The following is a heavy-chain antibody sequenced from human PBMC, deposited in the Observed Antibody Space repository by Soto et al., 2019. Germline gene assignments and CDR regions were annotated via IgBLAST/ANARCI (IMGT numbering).Heavy chain of an antibody. CDR2: ISPYTGNT. D-gene: IGHD3-22*01. J-gene: IGHJ6*02. V-gene: IGHV1-18*01. Sequence: ASVKVSCKASGSAFTRHGISWVRQAPGQGLEWVGWISPYTGNTKYVQKFQGRVTMTTDTSTNTAYMELRSLRSDDTAVYYCAAGSSGSTADYYYYYGMDVWGQGTTVTVSS. CDR3: AAGSSGSTADYYYYYGMDV. CDR1: GSAFTRHG.